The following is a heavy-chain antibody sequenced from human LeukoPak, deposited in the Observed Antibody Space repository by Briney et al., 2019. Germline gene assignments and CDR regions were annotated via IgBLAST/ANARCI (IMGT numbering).Heavy chain of an antibody. CDR1: GFTFSSYG. CDR3: ARESWEPQGSEMGKYAFDI. V-gene: IGHV3-33*01. D-gene: IGHD1-26*01. CDR2: IWYDGSNK. Sequence: PGGSLRLSCAASGFTFSSYGMHWVRQAPGKGLEWVAVIWYDGSNKYYADSVKGRFTISRDNSKNTLYLQMNSLRAEDTAVYYCARESWEPQGSEMGKYAFDIWGQGTMVTVSS. J-gene: IGHJ3*02.